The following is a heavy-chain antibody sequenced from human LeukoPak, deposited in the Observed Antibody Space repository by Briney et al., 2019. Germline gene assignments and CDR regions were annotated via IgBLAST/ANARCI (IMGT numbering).Heavy chain of an antibody. D-gene: IGHD3-10*01. J-gene: IGHJ4*02. CDR3: AKDGSSGSYYSDY. V-gene: IGHV3-30*18. CDR2: ISYDGSNE. Sequence: GGSLRLSCAASGFTFSSYGMHWVRQAPGKGLEWVAVISYDGSNEYYADSVKGRFTISRDNSKNTLYLQMNSLRAEDTAVYYCAKDGSSGSYYSDYWGQGTLVTVSS. CDR1: GFTFSSYG.